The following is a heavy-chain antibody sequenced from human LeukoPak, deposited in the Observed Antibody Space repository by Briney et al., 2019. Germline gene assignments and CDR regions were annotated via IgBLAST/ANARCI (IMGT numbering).Heavy chain of an antibody. V-gene: IGHV4-59*12. D-gene: IGHD2-21*01. Sequence: PSETLSLTCTVSGGSISTYYWSWIRQPPGKGLEWIGNIYYSGSTNYNPSLKSRVTISVDTSKNQFSLKLSSVTAADTAVYYCALVVSRFDYYYMDVWGKGTTVTVSS. CDR1: GGSISTYY. J-gene: IGHJ6*03. CDR3: ALVVSRFDYYYMDV. CDR2: IYYSGST.